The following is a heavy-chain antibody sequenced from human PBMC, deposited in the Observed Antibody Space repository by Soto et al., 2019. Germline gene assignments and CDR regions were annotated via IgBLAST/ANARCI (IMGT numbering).Heavy chain of an antibody. J-gene: IGHJ4*02. V-gene: IGHV3-23*01. D-gene: IGHD3-10*01. Sequence: PGGSLGLSCAASGFTFSSYAMSWVRQAPGKGLEWVATISGSGGSTYYADSVKGRFTISRDNSKDTLYLQMNSLRAVDTAVYYCAKDSIYGSGDYWGQGTLVTVSS. CDR1: GFTFSSYA. CDR3: AKDSIYGSGDY. CDR2: ISGSGGST.